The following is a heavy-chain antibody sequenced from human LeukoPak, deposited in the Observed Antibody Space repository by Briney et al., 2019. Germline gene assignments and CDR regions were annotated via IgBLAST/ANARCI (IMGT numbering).Heavy chain of an antibody. J-gene: IGHJ4*02. V-gene: IGHV3-11*01. CDR1: GFTFSDYY. CDR2: ISGNGSTI. D-gene: IGHD6-6*01. CDR3: ARERAIASLRPYYFDY. Sequence: PGGSLRLSCAASGFTFSDYYMSWIRQAPGKGLEWISYISGNGSTIYYADSVKGRFTISRDNARNSLYLQMNSLRAEDTAVYYCARERAIASLRPYYFDYWGQGTLVTVSS.